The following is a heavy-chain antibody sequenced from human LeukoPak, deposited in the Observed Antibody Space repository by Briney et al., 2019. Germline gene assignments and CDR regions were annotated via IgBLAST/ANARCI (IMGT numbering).Heavy chain of an antibody. CDR3: ARVTQKTRPIDY. J-gene: IGHJ4*02. CDR2: IYYSGST. CDR1: GGSISSSSYY. V-gene: IGHV4-39*01. D-gene: IGHD4-23*01. Sequence: TSETLSLTCTVSGGSISSSSYYWGWIRQPPGKGLEWIGSIYYSGSTYYNPSLKSRVTISVDTSKNQFSLKLSSVTAADTAVYYCARVTQKTRPIDYWGQGTLVTVSS.